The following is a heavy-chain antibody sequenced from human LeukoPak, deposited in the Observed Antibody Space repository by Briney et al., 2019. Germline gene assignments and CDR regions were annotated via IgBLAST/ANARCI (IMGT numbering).Heavy chain of an antibody. D-gene: IGHD3-9*01. CDR1: GVSISSSEW. Sequence: SGTLSLTCAVSGVSISSSEWWIWVRQPPGQGLEWIGEIHRDGRTRYNPSLKSRVTMSIDYSKNQFSLKVSSVTAADTAIYYCGETDIYFNPIDYWGPGSLVTVSS. V-gene: IGHV4-4*02. CDR3: GETDIYFNPIDY. J-gene: IGHJ4*02. CDR2: IHRDGRT.